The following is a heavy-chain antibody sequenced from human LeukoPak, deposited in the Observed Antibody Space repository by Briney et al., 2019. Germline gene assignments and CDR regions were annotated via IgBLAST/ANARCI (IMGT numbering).Heavy chain of an antibody. CDR2: FDPEDGET. J-gene: IGHJ4*02. Sequence: ASVKVSCKVSGYTLTELSMHWDRQAPGTWLEWMGGFDPEDGETIYAQKFQGRVTMTEDTSTDTAYMELSSLRSEDTAVYYCAIDSGAYYFDYWGQGTLVTVSS. V-gene: IGHV1-24*01. D-gene: IGHD5-12*01. CDR1: GYTLTELS. CDR3: AIDSGAYYFDY.